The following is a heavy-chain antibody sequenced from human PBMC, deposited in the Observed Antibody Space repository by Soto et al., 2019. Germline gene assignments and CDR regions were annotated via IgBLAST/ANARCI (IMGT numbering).Heavy chain of an antibody. V-gene: IGHV3-23*01. J-gene: IGHJ4*02. CDR1: GFTFSSYA. CDR2: ISGSGGST. CDR3: AKAATSITMVRGGFDY. Sequence: PGGSLRLSCAASGFTFSSYAMSWVRQAPGKGLEWVSAISGSGGSTYYADSVKGRFTISRDNSKNTLYLQMNSLRAEDTAVYYCAKAATSITMVRGGFDYWGQGTLVTVSS. D-gene: IGHD3-10*01.